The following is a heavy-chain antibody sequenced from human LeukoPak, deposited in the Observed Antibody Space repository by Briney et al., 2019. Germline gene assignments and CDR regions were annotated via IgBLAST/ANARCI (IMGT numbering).Heavy chain of an antibody. D-gene: IGHD3-3*01. CDR2: IYYSGST. J-gene: IGHJ5*02. Sequence: SETLSLTCTVSGGSISSYYWSWIRQPPGKGLEWIGYIYYSGSTNYSPSLKSRVTISVDTSKNQFSLKLSSVTAADTAVYYCARDAGAAYYDFWSGYFSRSWFDPWGQGTLVTVSS. CDR1: GGSISSYY. V-gene: IGHV4-59*01. CDR3: ARDAGAAYYDFWSGYFSRSWFDP.